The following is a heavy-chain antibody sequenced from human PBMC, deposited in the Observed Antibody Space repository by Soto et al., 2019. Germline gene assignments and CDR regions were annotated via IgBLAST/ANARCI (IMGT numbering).Heavy chain of an antibody. CDR1: GGSISSSSYY. D-gene: IGHD1-1*01. Sequence: QLQLQESGPGLVKPSETLSLTCTVSGGSISSSSYYWGWIRQPPGKGLEWIGSIYYSGSTYYNPSLKSRVTISVDTSKNQFSRKLSSVTAADTAVYYCASQNNPYYYYGMDVWGQGTTVTVSS. V-gene: IGHV4-39*01. CDR2: IYYSGST. CDR3: ASQNNPYYYYGMDV. J-gene: IGHJ6*02.